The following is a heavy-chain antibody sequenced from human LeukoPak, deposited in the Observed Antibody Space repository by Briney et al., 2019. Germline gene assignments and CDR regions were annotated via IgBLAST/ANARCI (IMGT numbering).Heavy chain of an antibody. V-gene: IGHV1-18*01. CDR1: LYTYISYA. D-gene: IGHD1-26*01. CDR3: AILSGGSYSEISYFDY. J-gene: IGHJ4*02. Sequence: GASVKVSRKGSLYTYISYAISWVRQPPRQELESVGCISAYKGNTHYAHRLQGRVTITPDTSTSTAYMEMRSLRSDDTAVYYCAILSGGSYSEISYFDYWGQGTLVTVSS. CDR2: ISAYKGNT.